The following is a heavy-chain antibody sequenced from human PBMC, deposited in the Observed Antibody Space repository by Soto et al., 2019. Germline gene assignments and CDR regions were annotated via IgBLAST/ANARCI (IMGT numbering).Heavy chain of an antibody. CDR1: GFTFSSYS. CDR3: ARVALECSSTSCYDHAYYYYYMDV. CDR2: ISSSSSYI. D-gene: IGHD2-2*01. J-gene: IGHJ6*03. Sequence: GGSLRLSCAASGFTFSSYSMNWVRQAPGKGLEWVSSISSSSSYIYYADSVKGRFTISRDNAKNSLYLQMNSLRAEDTAVYYCARVALECSSTSCYDHAYYYYYMDVWGKGTTVTVSS. V-gene: IGHV3-21*01.